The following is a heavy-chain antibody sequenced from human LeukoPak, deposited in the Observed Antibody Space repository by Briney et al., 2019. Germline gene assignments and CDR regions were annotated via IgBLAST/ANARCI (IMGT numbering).Heavy chain of an antibody. D-gene: IGHD1-20*01. V-gene: IGHV3-53*01. Sequence: GGSLRLSCAASGFTVSSNYMSWVRQAPGKGLEWVSVKYSGGSTYYADSVMGRLFISRDYSKNTLYLQMNSLRAEDTAVYYCASGITGTVGSYYYYYMDVWGKGTTVTVSS. J-gene: IGHJ6*03. CDR1: GFTVSSNY. CDR3: ASGITGTVGSYYYYYMDV. CDR2: KYSGGST.